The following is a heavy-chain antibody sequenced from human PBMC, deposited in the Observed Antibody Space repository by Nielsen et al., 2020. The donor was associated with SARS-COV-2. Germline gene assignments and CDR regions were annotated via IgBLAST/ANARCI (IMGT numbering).Heavy chain of an antibody. CDR1: GYTFTSYY. J-gene: IGHJ4*02. V-gene: IGHV1-46*01. CDR3: ARDQVGYDVAY. D-gene: IGHD6-13*01. CDR2: INPSGGST. Sequence: ASVKVSCKASGYTFTSYYMHWVRQAPGQGLEWMGIINPSGGSTSYAQKFQGRVTMTRDTSTSAVYMELSSLRSEDTAVYYCARDQVGYDVAYWGQGTLVTVSS.